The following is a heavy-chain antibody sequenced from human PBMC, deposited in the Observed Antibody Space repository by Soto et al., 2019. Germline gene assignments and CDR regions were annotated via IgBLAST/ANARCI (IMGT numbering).Heavy chain of an antibody. CDR3: ASSFPRGTIDY. V-gene: IGHV3-7*01. CDR1: GFTFSSYW. CDR2: IKQDGSEK. J-gene: IGHJ4*02. Sequence: EVQLVESGGGLVQPGGSLRLTCAASGFTFSSYWMSWVRQAPGKGLEWVANIKQDGSEKYYVDSVKGRFTISRDNAKNSLYLQMNSLRAEDTAVYYSASSFPRGTIDYCRQGTLVTVSS. D-gene: IGHD1-26*01.